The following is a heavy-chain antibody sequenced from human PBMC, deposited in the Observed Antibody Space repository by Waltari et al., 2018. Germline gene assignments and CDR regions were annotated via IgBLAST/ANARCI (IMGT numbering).Heavy chain of an antibody. CDR1: GFTFSSYA. Sequence: EVQLVESGGGLVQPGGSLRLSCAASGFTFSSYAMSWVRQAPGKGLEWVSAISGSGGSTYYADSGKGRFTISRDNSKNTLYLQMNSLRAEDTAVYYCAKGYDFWSGYYIRGRMFDYWGQGTLVTVSS. J-gene: IGHJ4*02. CDR3: AKGYDFWSGYYIRGRMFDY. CDR2: ISGSGGST. D-gene: IGHD3-3*01. V-gene: IGHV3-23*04.